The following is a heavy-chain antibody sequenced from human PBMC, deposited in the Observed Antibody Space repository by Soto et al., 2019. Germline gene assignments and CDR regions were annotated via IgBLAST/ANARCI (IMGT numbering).Heavy chain of an antibody. D-gene: IGHD4-17*01. V-gene: IGHV3-23*01. J-gene: IGHJ4*02. CDR1: GFTFSSYA. Sequence: EVQLLESGGGLVQPGGSLRLCCAASGFTFSSYAMSWVRQAPGKGLEWVSAISGSGGSTYYADSVKGRFTISRDNSKNTLYLQMNSLRAEDTAVYYCAKVGSTVTGLLVGDFDYWGQGTLVTVSS. CDR3: AKVGSTVTGLLVGDFDY. CDR2: ISGSGGST.